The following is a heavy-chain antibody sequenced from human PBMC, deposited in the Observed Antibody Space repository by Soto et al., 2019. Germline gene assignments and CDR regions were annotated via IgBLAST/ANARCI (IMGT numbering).Heavy chain of an antibody. CDR2: ISYDGSNK. V-gene: IGHV3-30*18. J-gene: IGHJ6*02. CDR1: GFTFSSYG. D-gene: IGHD6-13*01. CDR3: AKDFGASSSWYPNYYYYGMDV. Sequence: QVQLVESGGGVVQPGRSLRLSCAASGFTFSSYGMHWVRQAPGKGLEWVAVISYDGSNKYYAESVKGRFTIYRDNSKNTLYLQMNSLRAEDTAVYYCAKDFGASSSWYPNYYYYGMDVWGQGTTVTVSS.